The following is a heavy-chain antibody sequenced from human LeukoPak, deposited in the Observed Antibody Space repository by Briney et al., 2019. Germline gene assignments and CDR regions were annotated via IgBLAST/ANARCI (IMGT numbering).Heavy chain of an antibody. V-gene: IGHV4-34*01. CDR2: INHSGST. CDR3: GRGDPLGYCGGGSCYPRAEYFQH. J-gene: IGHJ1*01. CDR1: GGSFSGYY. D-gene: IGHD2-15*01. Sequence: PSETLSLTCAVYGGSFSGYYWSWIRQPPGKGLEWIGEINHSGSTNYNPSLKSRVTISVDTSKNQFSLKLSSVTAADTAVYYCGRGDPLGYCGGGSCYPRAEYFQHWGRGTLVTVPS.